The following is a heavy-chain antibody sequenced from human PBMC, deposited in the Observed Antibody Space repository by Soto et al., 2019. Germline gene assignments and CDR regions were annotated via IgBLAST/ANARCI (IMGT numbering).Heavy chain of an antibody. CDR1: GFTFSSYA. V-gene: IGHV3-23*01. D-gene: IGHD5-12*01. CDR2: ISGSGDST. CDR3: AKGIRNGGYVPTDY. J-gene: IGHJ4*02. Sequence: EVQLLESGGGLVQPGGSLRLSCAAAGFTFSSYAMSWVRQAPGKGLGWVSGISGSGDSTSYPDSVKGRFTISRDNSKNTLYLQMNSLRADDTAVYYCAKGIRNGGYVPTDYWGQGTLVTVSS.